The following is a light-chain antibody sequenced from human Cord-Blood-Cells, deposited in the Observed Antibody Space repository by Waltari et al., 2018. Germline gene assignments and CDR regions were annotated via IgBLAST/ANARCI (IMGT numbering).Light chain of an antibody. CDR3: QVWDSSSDHVV. CDR1: NIGSKS. Sequence: SYVLTQPPSVSVAQGKTARITCGGNNIGSKSVHWYQQKPGQAPGLVIYYDSDRPSGIPERFSGSNSGSTATLTISRVEAGDEADYYCQVWDSSSDHVVFGGGTKLTVL. V-gene: IGLV3-21*04. J-gene: IGLJ2*01. CDR2: YDS.